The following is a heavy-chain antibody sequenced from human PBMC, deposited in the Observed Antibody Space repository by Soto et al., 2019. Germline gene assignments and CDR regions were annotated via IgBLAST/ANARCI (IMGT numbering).Heavy chain of an antibody. CDR1: GFTFRSYV. Sequence: QVQLVETGGGVVQPGTSLRLSCVGSGFTFRSYVIHWVRQAPGKGLEWVALTSYDGSNNFYGDSLKARFTISRHNSRNTVELQMDSLRFEDTALYYCARWGTTGGLDVWGQGTLVSVSS. V-gene: IGHV3-33*05. D-gene: IGHD3-16*01. CDR3: ARWGTTGGLDV. J-gene: IGHJ4*02. CDR2: TSYDGSNN.